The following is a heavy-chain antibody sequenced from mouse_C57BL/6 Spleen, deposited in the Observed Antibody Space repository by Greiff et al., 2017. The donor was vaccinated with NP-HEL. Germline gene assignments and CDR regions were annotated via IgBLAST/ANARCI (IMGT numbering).Heavy chain of an antibody. CDR3: ARGTTFYWYFDV. CDR1: GYTFTSYW. Sequence: VKLQQPGAELVMPGASVKLSCKASGYTFTSYWMHWVKQRPGQGLEWIGEIDPSDSYTNYNQKFKGKSTLTVDKSSSTAYMQLSSLTSEDSAVYYCARGTTFYWYFDVWGTGTTVTVSS. D-gene: IGHD1-1*01. J-gene: IGHJ1*03. V-gene: IGHV1-69*01. CDR2: IDPSDSYT.